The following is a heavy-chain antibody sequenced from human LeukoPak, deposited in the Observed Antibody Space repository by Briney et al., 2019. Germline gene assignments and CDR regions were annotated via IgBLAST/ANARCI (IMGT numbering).Heavy chain of an antibody. CDR2: IPTSGAST. CDR1: GFTFSDFP. D-gene: IGHD1-1*01. CDR3: ARSASGTFLAFDI. V-gene: IGHV3-23*01. J-gene: IGHJ3*02. Sequence: GGSLRLSCVASGFTFSDFPMSWVRQAPGKGLEWVSAIPTSGASTYYADSVKGRFTISRDNSRKTLYLRMTGLRVEDTALYYCARSASGTFLAFDIWGQGTVVTVSS.